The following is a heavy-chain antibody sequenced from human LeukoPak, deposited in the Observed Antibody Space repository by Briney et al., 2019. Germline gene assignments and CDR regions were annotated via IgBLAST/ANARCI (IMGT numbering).Heavy chain of an antibody. V-gene: IGHV3-48*01. CDR2: ISSSSSTI. Sequence: GGSLRLSCAASGFTFSSYSMNWVRQAPGKGLEWVSYISSSSSTIYYADSVKGRFTISRDNAKNSLYLQMNSLRAEDTAVYYCARDFRNGDYPKQDWGQGTLVTVSS. J-gene: IGHJ4*02. CDR3: ARDFRNGDYPKQD. CDR1: GFTFSSYS. D-gene: IGHD4-17*01.